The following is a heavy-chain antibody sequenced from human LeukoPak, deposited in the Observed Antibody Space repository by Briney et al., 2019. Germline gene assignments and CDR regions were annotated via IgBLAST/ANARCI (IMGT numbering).Heavy chain of an antibody. CDR2: IKGDESDK. J-gene: IGHJ4*02. CDR1: EFTLSKYW. CDR3: ARGDEASVYRPFVY. Sequence: GGSLRLSCIRSEFTLSKYWMSCVRQAPGKGLEWVASIKGDESDKKFVDSVKGRFTISRDNPQNSLYLQINSLRADDTAGYYCARGDEASVYRPFVYWGQGTLVTVSS. V-gene: IGHV3-7*01. D-gene: IGHD1-26*01.